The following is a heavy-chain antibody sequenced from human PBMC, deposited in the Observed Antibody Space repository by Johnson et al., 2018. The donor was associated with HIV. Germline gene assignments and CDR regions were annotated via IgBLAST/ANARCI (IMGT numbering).Heavy chain of an antibody. V-gene: IGHV3-13*01. CDR2: IGTAGDT. Sequence: VQLVESGGGLVQPGGSLRLSCAASGFTFSSYDMHWVRQATGKGLEWVSAIGTAGDTYYPGSVKGRFTIARDNSRNTLYLQMNSLRAEDTAIYYCAKDQGFVYGGNFGAFDIWGQGTMVTVSS. CDR3: AKDQGFVYGGNFGAFDI. CDR1: GFTFSSYD. J-gene: IGHJ3*02. D-gene: IGHD4-23*01.